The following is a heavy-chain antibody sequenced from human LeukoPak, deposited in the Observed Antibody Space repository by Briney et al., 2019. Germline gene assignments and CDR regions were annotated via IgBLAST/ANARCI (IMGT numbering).Heavy chain of an antibody. D-gene: IGHD4-23*01. Sequence: SETLSLTCAVYGGSFSGYYWSWIRQPPGKGLEWIGEINHSGSTNYNPSLKSRVTISVDTSKNQFSLKLSSVTAADTAVYYCARGDRGGYGGNFDYWGQGTLVTVSS. V-gene: IGHV4-34*01. CDR2: INHSGST. CDR3: ARGDRGGYGGNFDY. J-gene: IGHJ4*02. CDR1: GGSFSGYY.